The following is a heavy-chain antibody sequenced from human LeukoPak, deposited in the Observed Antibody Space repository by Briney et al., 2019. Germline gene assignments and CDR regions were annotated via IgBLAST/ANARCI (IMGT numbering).Heavy chain of an antibody. J-gene: IGHJ4*02. D-gene: IGHD6-13*01. CDR3: ARAPGIAAAGADY. V-gene: IGHV3-48*01. CDR2: ISSSSSTI. Sequence: GGSLRLSCAASGFTFSSYWMSWVRQAPGKGLEWVSYISSSSSTIYYADSVKGRFTISRDNAKNSLYLQMNSLRAEDTAVYYCARAPGIAAAGADYWGQGTLVTVSS. CDR1: GFTFSSYW.